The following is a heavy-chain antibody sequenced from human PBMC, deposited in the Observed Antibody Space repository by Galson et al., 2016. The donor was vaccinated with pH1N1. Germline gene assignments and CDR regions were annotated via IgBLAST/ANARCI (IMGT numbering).Heavy chain of an antibody. Sequence: QSGAEVTKPGESLKISCKGSGYIFSTFWIGWVRQTPGKGMEWMGIVYPGDSDTRYNPSLKGQVTISVDKSISTAYLQWSSLKASDSAIYFCARHQSSSDDHAFYNMDVWGQGTTVTVSS. J-gene: IGHJ6*02. D-gene: IGHD6-6*01. CDR3: ARHQSSSDDHAFYNMDV. V-gene: IGHV5-51*01. CDR2: VYPGDSDT. CDR1: GYIFSTFW.